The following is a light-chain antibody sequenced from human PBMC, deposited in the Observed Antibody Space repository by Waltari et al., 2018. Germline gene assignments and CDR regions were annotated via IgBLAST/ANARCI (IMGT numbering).Light chain of an antibody. V-gene: IGKV3-11*01. CDR1: QSITNS. CDR3: QQRSNWPLLT. CDR2: DAS. J-gene: IGKJ4*01. Sequence: EIVLTQSPATLSLSPGERATLSCRASQSITNSLAWYQQKRGRAPRLLISDASNRATGIPARFSGSGSGTDFTLTISGLEPEDFAVYYCQQRSNWPLLTFGGGTKVEIK.